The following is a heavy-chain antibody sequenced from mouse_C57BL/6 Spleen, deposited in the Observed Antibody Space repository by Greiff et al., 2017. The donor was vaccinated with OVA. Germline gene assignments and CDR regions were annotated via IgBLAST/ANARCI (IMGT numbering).Heavy chain of an antibody. J-gene: IGHJ3*01. Sequence: EVKLMESGEGLVKPGGSLKLSCAASGFTFSSYAMSWVRQTPEKRLEWVAYISSGGDYIYYADTVKGRFTISRDNARNTLYLQMSSLKSEDTAMYYCTRAHYDGYYGAYWGQGTLVTVSA. CDR2: ISSGGDYI. V-gene: IGHV5-9-1*02. CDR3: TRAHYDGYYGAY. CDR1: GFTFSSYA. D-gene: IGHD2-3*01.